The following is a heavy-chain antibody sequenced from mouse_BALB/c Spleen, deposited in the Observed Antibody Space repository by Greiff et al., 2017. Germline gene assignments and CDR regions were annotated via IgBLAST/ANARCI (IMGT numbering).Heavy chain of an antibody. CDR1: GFSLTSYG. CDR2: IWSDGST. CDR3: AGHRKLVWYLRGY. V-gene: IGHV2-6-2*01. Sequence: QVQLKESGPDLVAPSQSLSITCTVSGFSLTSYGVHWVRQPPGKGLEWLVVIWSDGSTTYNSALKSRLSISKDNSKSQVFLKMNSLQTDDTAMYYCAGHRKLVWYLRGYWGQGTTLTVSS. J-gene: IGHJ2*01. D-gene: IGHD2-10*02.